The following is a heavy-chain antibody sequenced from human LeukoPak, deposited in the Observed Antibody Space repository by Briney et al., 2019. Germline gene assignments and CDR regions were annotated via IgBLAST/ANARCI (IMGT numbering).Heavy chain of an antibody. D-gene: IGHD2-21*02. CDR2: INPNSGGT. CDR3: ARGERIVVVTAIPWFDP. J-gene: IGHJ5*02. CDR1: GYSFTDKY. Sequence: ASVKVSCKASGYSFTDKYMHWVRQAPGQGLEWMGWINPNSGGTNYAQKFQGRVTMTRDTSISTAYMELSRLRSDDTAVYYCARGERIVVVTAIPWFDPWGQGTLVTVSS. V-gene: IGHV1-2*02.